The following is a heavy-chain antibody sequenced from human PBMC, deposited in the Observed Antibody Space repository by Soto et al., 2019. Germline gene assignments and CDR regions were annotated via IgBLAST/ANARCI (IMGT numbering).Heavy chain of an antibody. CDR2: ISGSGHTT. CDR1: IFSFSTYA. J-gene: IGHJ4*02. CDR3: AKDQLWCSGRYYFDS. D-gene: IGHD2-21*01. Sequence: EVQLLESGGGLIQPGGSLRLSCTASIFSFSTYAMSWVRQAPGKGLEWVSTISGSGHTTYYADSVKGRFTVSRDNSKRTMFLQMSSLRAEDTAMYYCAKDQLWCSGRYYFDSWGRGTLVTVYS. V-gene: IGHV3-23*01.